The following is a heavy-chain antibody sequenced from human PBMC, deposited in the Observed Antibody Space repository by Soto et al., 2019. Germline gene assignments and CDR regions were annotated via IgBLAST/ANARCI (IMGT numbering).Heavy chain of an antibody. CDR2: ISSNGGST. J-gene: IGHJ3*02. CDR1: GFTFSSYA. Sequence: EVQLVESGGGLVQPGGSLRLSCAASGFTFSSYAMHWVRQAPGKGLEYVSAISSNGGSTYYANSVKGRFTISRDNSKNTLYLQMGSLRAEDMAVYYCARDLCSSTSCYGAAFDIWGQGTMVTVCS. D-gene: IGHD2-2*01. CDR3: ARDLCSSTSCYGAAFDI. V-gene: IGHV3-64*01.